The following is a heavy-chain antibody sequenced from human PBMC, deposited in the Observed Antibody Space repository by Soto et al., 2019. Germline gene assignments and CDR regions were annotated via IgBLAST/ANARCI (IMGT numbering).Heavy chain of an antibody. D-gene: IGHD2-21*01. Sequence: VQLLESGGELVQPGGSLRVCCAASGFTFSTYAMGWVRQAPGKGLEWISNIRGSNGRIDYADSVKSRFTISRDNSKNKLNLEMNSLRAEDKAVYYCAKDFGDPYAFDIWGQGDMVTVSS. V-gene: IGHV3-23*01. CDR2: IRGSNGRI. CDR3: AKDFGDPYAFDI. J-gene: IGHJ3*02. CDR1: GFTFSTYA.